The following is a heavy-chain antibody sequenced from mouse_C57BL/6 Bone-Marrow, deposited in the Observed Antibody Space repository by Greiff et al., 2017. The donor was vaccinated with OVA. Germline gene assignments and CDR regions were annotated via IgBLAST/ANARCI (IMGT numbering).Heavy chain of an antibody. V-gene: IGHV5-12*01. Sequence: DVKLVESGGGLVQPGGSLKLSCAASGFTFSDYYMYWVRQTPEKRLEWVAYISNGGGSTYYPDTVKGRFTISRDNAKNTLFLQMSSLKSEDTAMYYCARYGYYWFDYWGQGTTLTVSS. J-gene: IGHJ2*01. CDR2: ISNGGGST. D-gene: IGHD2-3*01. CDR1: GFTFSDYY. CDR3: ARYGYYWFDY.